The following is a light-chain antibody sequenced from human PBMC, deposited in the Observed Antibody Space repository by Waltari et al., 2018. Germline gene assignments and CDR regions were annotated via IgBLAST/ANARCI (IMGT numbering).Light chain of an antibody. Sequence: QSALTQPASVSGSPGQSITVSCTGTSSDVGAYNYVSWYQHHAGKAPKLFISEVTNRPSGVSDRFSGSKSGNTASLTISGLQAEDEADYYCNSYTRSAVYVFGTGTTVTVL. CDR3: NSYTRSAVYV. CDR1: SSDVGAYNY. CDR2: EVT. V-gene: IGLV2-14*01. J-gene: IGLJ1*01.